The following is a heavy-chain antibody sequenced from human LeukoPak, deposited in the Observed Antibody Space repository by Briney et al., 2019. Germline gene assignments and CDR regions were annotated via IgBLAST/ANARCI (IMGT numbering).Heavy chain of an antibody. CDR2: IYYSGST. J-gene: IGHJ4*01. D-gene: IGHD2-8*01. V-gene: IGHV4-61*08. CDR3: TSGGMVSGDY. Sequence: SETLSLTCIVSGGSISSGDYYWSWIRQPPGKGLEWIGYIYYSGSTNCNPSLKSRVTISRDTSKNQFSLKLRSVTAADTAVYYCTSGGMVSGDYWGHGTLVTVSS. CDR1: GGSISSGDYY.